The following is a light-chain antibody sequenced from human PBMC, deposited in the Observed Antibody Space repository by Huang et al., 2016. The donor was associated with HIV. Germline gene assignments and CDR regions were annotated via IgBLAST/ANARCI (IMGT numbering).Light chain of an antibody. CDR2: DAS. J-gene: IGKJ4*01. V-gene: IGKV3-11*01. CDR3: QQRAGWPLT. Sequence: EIVLTQSPATLSLSPGERATLSCRASQHISGYLAWYQQKPGQAPRLLIYDASIRATGIPVRFSGSGSGTDFTFSISSLGPEDFACYYCQQRAGWPLTFGGGTKVEIK. CDR1: QHISGY.